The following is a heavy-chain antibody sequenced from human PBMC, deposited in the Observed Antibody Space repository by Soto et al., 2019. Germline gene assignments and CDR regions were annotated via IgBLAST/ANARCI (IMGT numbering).Heavy chain of an antibody. CDR1: WFSLSTSGMC. D-gene: IGHD6-13*01. Sequence: GAGPTLVNPTQTLTLARTFSWFSLSTSGMCLSWIRQPPGKALEWLALIDWDDDKNYRTTLKTRLTISKDTSKNQVVLTMTNMDPVDTATYYCARIQVRDSSLDYWGQGTLVTVSS. J-gene: IGHJ4*02. CDR2: IDWDDDK. V-gene: IGHV2-70*01. CDR3: ARIQVRDSSLDY.